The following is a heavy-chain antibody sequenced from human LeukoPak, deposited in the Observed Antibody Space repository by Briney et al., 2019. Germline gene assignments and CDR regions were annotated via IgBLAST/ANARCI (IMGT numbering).Heavy chain of an antibody. CDR1: GGTFSSYA. D-gene: IGHD6-19*01. CDR3: ARNAVAGFYYFDY. V-gene: IGHV1-69*01. CDR2: IIPIFGTA. J-gene: IGHJ4*02. Sequence: SVKVSCKASGGTFSSYAISWVRQAPGQGLEWMGGIIPIFGTANYAQKCQGRVTITADESTSTAYMELSSLRSEDRAVYYCARNAVAGFYYFDYWGQGTLVTVSS.